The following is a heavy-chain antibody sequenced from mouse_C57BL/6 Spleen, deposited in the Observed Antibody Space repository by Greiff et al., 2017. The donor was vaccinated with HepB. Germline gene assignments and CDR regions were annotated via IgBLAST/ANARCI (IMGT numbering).Heavy chain of an antibody. V-gene: IGHV1-76*01. J-gene: IGHJ4*01. CDR3: ARGGDYAMDY. CDR2: IYPGSGNT. Sequence: QVHVKQSGAELVRPGASVKLSCKASGYTFTDYYINWVKQRPGQGLEWIARIYPGSGNTYYNEKFKGKATLTAEKSSSTAYMQLSSLTSEDSAVYFCARGGDYAMDYWGQGTSVTVSS. CDR1: GYTFTDYY.